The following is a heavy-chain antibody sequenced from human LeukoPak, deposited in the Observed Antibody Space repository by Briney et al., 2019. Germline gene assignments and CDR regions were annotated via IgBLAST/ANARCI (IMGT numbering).Heavy chain of an antibody. Sequence: GASVKVSCEASGYTFTSYYMHWVRQAPGQGLEWMGIINPSGGSTSYAQKFQGRVTMTRDTSTSTVYMELSSLRSEDTAVYYCARDWFITMIVVANQPADYYGMDVWGQGTTVTVSS. J-gene: IGHJ6*02. V-gene: IGHV1-46*01. CDR2: INPSGGST. CDR3: ARDWFITMIVVANQPADYYGMDV. D-gene: IGHD3-22*01. CDR1: GYTFTSYY.